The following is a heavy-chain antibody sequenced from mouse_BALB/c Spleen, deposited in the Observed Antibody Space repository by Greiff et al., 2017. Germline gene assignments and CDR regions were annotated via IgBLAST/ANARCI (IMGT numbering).Heavy chain of an antibody. CDR3: ARGAYYGNYEGAMDY. CDR1: GFTFSSYA. V-gene: IGHV5-6-5*01. J-gene: IGHJ4*01. Sequence: EVMLVESGGGLVKPGGSLKLSCAASGFTFSSYAMSWVRQTPEKRLEWVASISSGGSTYYPDSVKGRFTISRDNARNILYLQMSSLRSEDTAMYYCARGAYYGNYEGAMDYWGQGTSVTVSS. CDR2: ISSGGST. D-gene: IGHD2-10*01.